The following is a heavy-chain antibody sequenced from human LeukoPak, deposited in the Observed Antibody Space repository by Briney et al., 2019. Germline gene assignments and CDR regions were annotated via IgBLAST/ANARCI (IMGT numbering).Heavy chain of an antibody. J-gene: IGHJ3*02. Sequence: PSETLSLTCTDSGGSTSVYYWSWIRQPAGKGLEWIGRIYTSGTTNYNPPLKSRVTISVDTSKNQFSLKLSSVTAADTAVYYCARKDDSMDAFDIWGQGTMVTVSS. D-gene: IGHD3-3*01. CDR1: GGSTSVYY. CDR3: ARKDDSMDAFDI. CDR2: IYTSGTT. V-gene: IGHV4-4*07.